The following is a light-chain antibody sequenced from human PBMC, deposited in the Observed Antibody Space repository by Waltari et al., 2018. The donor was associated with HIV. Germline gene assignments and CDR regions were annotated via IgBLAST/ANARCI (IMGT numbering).Light chain of an antibody. CDR2: TNN. CDR1: RSDIGSHP. Sequence: SALTQPPPASGTPGQRFLIPCSGSRSDIGSHPVNWDQQLPGTAPKLLIKTNNQRPSGVPDRFFGAKSGTSASRAISGLYSEDEADYYCESWDDRLNGPVFGGGTKLTVL. V-gene: IGLV1-44*01. J-gene: IGLJ2*01. CDR3: ESWDDRLNGPV.